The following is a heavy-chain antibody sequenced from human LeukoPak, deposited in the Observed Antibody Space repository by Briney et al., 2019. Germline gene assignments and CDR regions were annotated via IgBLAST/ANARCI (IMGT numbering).Heavy chain of an antibody. J-gene: IGHJ4*02. CDR3: ARGPSYSGSYYADY. CDR1: GGSISSGGYC. CDR2: IYYSGST. D-gene: IGHD1-26*01. V-gene: IGHV4-31*03. Sequence: SETLSLTCTVSGGSISSGGYCWSWIRQHPGKGLEWIGYIYYSGSTYYNPSLKSRVTISVDTSKNQFSLKLSSVTAADTAVYYCARGPSYSGSYYADYWGQGTLVTVSS.